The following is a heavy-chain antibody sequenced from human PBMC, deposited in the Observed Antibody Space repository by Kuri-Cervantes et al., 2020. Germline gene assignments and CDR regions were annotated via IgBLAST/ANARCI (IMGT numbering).Heavy chain of an antibody. Sequence: SLKISCAASGFTFDDYAMHWVRQAPGKGLEWVSGISWNSGSIGYADSVKGRFTISRDNSKNTLYLQMNSLRAEDTAVYYCARDGGYDFWSGYYSVYYYYGMDVWGQGTTVTVSS. V-gene: IGHV3-9*01. CDR1: GFTFDDYA. D-gene: IGHD3-3*01. J-gene: IGHJ6*02. CDR2: ISWNSGSI. CDR3: ARDGGYDFWSGYYSVYYYYGMDV.